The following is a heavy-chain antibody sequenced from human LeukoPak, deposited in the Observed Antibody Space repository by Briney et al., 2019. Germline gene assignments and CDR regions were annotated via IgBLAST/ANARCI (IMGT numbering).Heavy chain of an antibody. D-gene: IGHD6-13*01. V-gene: IGHV1-2*02. CDR1: GFTFTAYH. CDR3: AREIRVGGIAAAGVLVDYYYMDV. Sequence: ASVKVSCKASGFTFTAYHMHWVRQAPGQGLEWMGWINPNSGGTNYAQKFQGRVTMTRDTSISTAYMELSRLRSDDTAVYYCAREIRVGGIAAAGVLVDYYYMDVWGKGTTVTVSS. CDR2: INPNSGGT. J-gene: IGHJ6*03.